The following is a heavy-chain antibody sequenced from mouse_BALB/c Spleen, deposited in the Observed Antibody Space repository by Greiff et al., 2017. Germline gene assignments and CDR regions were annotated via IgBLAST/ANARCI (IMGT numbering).Heavy chain of an antibody. D-gene: IGHD2-3*01. V-gene: IGHV1S135*01. Sequence: EVQLQQSGPELVKPGASVKVSCKASGYAFTSYNMYWVKQSHGKSLEWIGYIYPYNGGTSYNQKFKGKATLTVDKSSSTAYMHLNSLTSEDSAVYYCARREDDGYYYAMDYWGQGTSVTVSS. CDR3: ARREDDGYYYAMDY. J-gene: IGHJ4*01. CDR2: IYPYNGGT. CDR1: GYAFTSYN.